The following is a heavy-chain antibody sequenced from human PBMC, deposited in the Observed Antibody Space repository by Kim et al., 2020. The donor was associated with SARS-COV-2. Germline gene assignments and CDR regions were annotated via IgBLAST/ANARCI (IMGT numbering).Heavy chain of an antibody. V-gene: IGHV1-18*01. Sequence: YAQKVQDRGNMTTDPSTSTAYMELRSLRSDDTAVYYCATGDRSPYYFDYWGQGTLVTVSS. J-gene: IGHJ4*02. CDR3: ATGDRSPYYFDY. D-gene: IGHD2-15*01.